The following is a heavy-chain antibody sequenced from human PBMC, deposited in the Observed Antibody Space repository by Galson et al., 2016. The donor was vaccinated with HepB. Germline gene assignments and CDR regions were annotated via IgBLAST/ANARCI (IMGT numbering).Heavy chain of an antibody. J-gene: IGHJ3*02. V-gene: IGHV4-59*01. Sequence: ETLSLTCTVSDDSISNYYWNWIRQPPGKGLEWIGYIHYSGSSKCNPPLKSRFTMSVDTSKNQFTLRLSSVTAADTAVYYCARWGTYSEKHAFDIWGQGTMVTVSS. D-gene: IGHD3-16*01. CDR2: IHYSGSS. CDR3: ARWGTYSEKHAFDI. CDR1: DDSISNYY.